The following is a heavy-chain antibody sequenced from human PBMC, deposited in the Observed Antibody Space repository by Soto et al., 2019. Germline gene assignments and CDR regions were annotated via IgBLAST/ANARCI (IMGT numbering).Heavy chain of an antibody. CDR1: GGSISTVDYW. D-gene: IGHD7-27*01. CDR3: ARGPSGDKVDS. J-gene: IGHJ4*02. Sequence: QVQLQESGPGLVKPSQTLSLTCTVSGGSISTVDYWWSWIRQSPDMGLEWIGHIYDGGRTYNNPSLASRLTMSVDTPKSQLSLTLSSVSAADTAVYYCARGPSGDKVDSWGQGTLVTVSS. CDR2: IYDGGRT. V-gene: IGHV4-30-4*01.